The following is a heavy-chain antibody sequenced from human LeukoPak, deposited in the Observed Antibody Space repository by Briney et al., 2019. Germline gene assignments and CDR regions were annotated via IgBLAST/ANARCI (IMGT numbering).Heavy chain of an antibody. CDR1: GFTFSSYG. V-gene: IGHV3-30*02. CDR2: IRYDGNKK. CDR3: ARAQFSAWREYYFDY. J-gene: IGHJ4*02. D-gene: IGHD3-10*01. Sequence: GGSLRLSCATSGFTFSSYGMHWVRQAPGKGLEWMTFIRYDGNKKYYADSVKGRFTISRDNSKNTLYLQMNSLRAEDTAVYYCARAQFSAWREYYFDYWGQGTLVTVSS.